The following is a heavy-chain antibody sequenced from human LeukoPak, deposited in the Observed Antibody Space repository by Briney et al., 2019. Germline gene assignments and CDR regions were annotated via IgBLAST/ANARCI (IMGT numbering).Heavy chain of an antibody. V-gene: IGHV4-4*07. Sequence: PSETLSLTCTVSGGSISSYYWSWIRQPAGKGLEWIGRIYTSGSTNYNPSLKSRVTMSVDTSKKQFSLKLSSVTAADTAVYYCARVYYGSGSSNWFDPWGQGTLVTVSS. J-gene: IGHJ5*02. CDR2: IYTSGST. D-gene: IGHD3-10*01. CDR3: ARVYYGSGSSNWFDP. CDR1: GGSISSYY.